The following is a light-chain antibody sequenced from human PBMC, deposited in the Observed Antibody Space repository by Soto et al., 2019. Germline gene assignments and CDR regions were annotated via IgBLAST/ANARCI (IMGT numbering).Light chain of an antibody. CDR3: SSYAGSTTLL. CDR2: EVN. Sequence: QSVLTQPPSTSGSPGQSVTISCTGTSSDIGGYNYVSWYQQHPGKVPRLIIYEVNKRPSGVPDRFSGSKSGNTASLTVSGLQTEDEADYYCSSYAGSTTLLFGGGTKLTVL. J-gene: IGLJ3*02. V-gene: IGLV2-8*01. CDR1: SSDIGGYNY.